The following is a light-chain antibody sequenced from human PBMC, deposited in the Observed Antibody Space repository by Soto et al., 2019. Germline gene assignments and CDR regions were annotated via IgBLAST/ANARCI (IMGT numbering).Light chain of an antibody. Sequence: EIVLTQSPGTLSLSPGERDTLSCRASQSVNSNYLAWYQRKPGQAPRLLIYGASNRATDIPYRFSASGSGTDLTLTITRLESEDFAVYYCQQYDSSPPTFGQGTKVEIK. CDR3: QQYDSSPPT. J-gene: IGKJ1*01. CDR2: GAS. CDR1: QSVNSNY. V-gene: IGKV3-20*01.